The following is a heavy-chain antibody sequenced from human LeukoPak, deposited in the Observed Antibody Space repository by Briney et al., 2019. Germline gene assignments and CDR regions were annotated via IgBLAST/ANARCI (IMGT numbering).Heavy chain of an antibody. J-gene: IGHJ4*02. CDR3: ARGRGDISARPFFDCR. V-gene: IGHV3-64*02. D-gene: IGHD3/OR15-3a*01. Sequence: GGSLRLSCAASGFTFTTFSMHWVRQAPGKGLEYVSGISRNGETTYYGESVKGRFTITRDNSKDTVYLQMGSLRSEDSGVYYCARGRGDISARPFFDCRGGQGSLVTVSS. CDR1: GFTFTTFS. CDR2: ISRNGETT.